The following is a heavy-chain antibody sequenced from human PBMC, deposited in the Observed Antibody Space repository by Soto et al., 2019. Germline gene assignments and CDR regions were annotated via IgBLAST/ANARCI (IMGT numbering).Heavy chain of an antibody. D-gene: IGHD3-10*01. Sequence: AAVKCSFNASVYIFITYGISWVRQAPGQGLECIGRISTYNGNTNYAQNLQGRVTMTAETSTKTAYMELRRLRSDDTAVYYCARDLDVSGSYYTGYWG. CDR1: VYIFITYG. V-gene: IGHV1-18*01. J-gene: IGHJ4*01. CDR3: ARDLDVSGSYYTGY. CDR2: ISTYNGNT.